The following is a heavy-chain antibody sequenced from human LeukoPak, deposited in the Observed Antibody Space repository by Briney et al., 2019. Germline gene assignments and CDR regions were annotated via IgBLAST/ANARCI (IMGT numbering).Heavy chain of an antibody. J-gene: IGHJ4*02. CDR3: AKDPKLYSSSWYEDY. CDR2: ISGSGGST. D-gene: IGHD6-13*01. Sequence: GGSMRLSCAASGFTFSSYAMSWVRKAPGKGLEWVSVISGSGGSTYYADSVKGRFTISRDNSKNTLYLQMNSLRAEDTAVYYCAKDPKLYSSSWYEDYWGQGTLVTVSS. CDR1: GFTFSSYA. V-gene: IGHV3-23*01.